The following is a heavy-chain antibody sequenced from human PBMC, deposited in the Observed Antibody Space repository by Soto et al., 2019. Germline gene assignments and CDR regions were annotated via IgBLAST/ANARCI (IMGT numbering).Heavy chain of an antibody. CDR2: MRPDSGGT. V-gene: IGHV1-2*02. D-gene: IGHD3-16*01. CDR1: GYTFTGYY. Sequence: ASVKVSCKASGYTFTGYYLHWIRQAPGQGLQWMGWMRPDSGGTNYAQKFQGRVSMTRDTSTSTFYMELSRLASDDTAVYYCARDPHEGVYDYWGQGTQVTVSS. J-gene: IGHJ4*02. CDR3: ARDPHEGVYDY.